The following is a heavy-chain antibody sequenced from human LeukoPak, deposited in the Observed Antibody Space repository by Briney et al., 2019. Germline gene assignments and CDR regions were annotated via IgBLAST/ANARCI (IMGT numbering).Heavy chain of an antibody. CDR1: GGSISSSSYY. CDR2: IYYSGST. Sequence: SETLSLTCTVSGGSISSSSYYWGWIRQPPGKGLEWIGSIYYSGSTYYNPSLKSRVTISVDTSKNQFSLKLSSVTAADTAVYYCARERSHYYYYYMDVWGKGTTVTVSS. J-gene: IGHJ6*03. CDR3: ARERSHYYYYYMDV. V-gene: IGHV4-39*07.